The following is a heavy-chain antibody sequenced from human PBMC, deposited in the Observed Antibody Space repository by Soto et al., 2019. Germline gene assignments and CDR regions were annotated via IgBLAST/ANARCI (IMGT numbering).Heavy chain of an antibody. V-gene: IGHV1-2*02. D-gene: IGHD5-12*01. J-gene: IGHJ5*02. CDR1: GYSFIDYY. CDR3: ARWRDAVATHHP. Sequence: QVQLVQSGAEVKKSGASVKVSCRTSGYSFIDYYVHWVRQAPGQGLEWVAWISPNSGASKYAENFQGRVTLPRDRSTSTVSMELTGLISDDTAVYYCARWRDAVATHHPWGQGTQVTVSS. CDR2: ISPNSGAS.